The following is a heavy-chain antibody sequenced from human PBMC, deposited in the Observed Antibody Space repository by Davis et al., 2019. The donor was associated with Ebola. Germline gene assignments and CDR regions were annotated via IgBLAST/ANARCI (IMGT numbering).Heavy chain of an antibody. CDR3: ARDCDDSSGYDAFDI. D-gene: IGHD3-22*01. J-gene: IGHJ3*02. V-gene: IGHV1-2*02. Sequence: AASVKVSCKASGYTFTGYYMHWVRQAPGQGLEWMGWINPNSGGTNYAKKFQGRVTMTRDTTISTAYMELSRLRSDDTAVYYCARDCDDSSGYDAFDIWSQGTMVTVSS. CDR2: INPNSGGT. CDR1: GYTFTGYY.